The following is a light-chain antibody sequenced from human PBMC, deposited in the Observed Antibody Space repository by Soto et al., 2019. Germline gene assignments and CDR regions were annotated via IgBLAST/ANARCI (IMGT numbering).Light chain of an antibody. Sequence: IQMTQSPSSLSASVGARVTITCRASLGIRNDLGWYQQKPGKAPKLLMFAASNLQSGVPLRFSGSGSGTDFTLTISSLQPEDFATYYCQHNFKYPRTFGQGTRVDIK. CDR1: LGIRND. CDR3: QHNFKYPRT. J-gene: IGKJ1*01. CDR2: AAS. V-gene: IGKV1-6*01.